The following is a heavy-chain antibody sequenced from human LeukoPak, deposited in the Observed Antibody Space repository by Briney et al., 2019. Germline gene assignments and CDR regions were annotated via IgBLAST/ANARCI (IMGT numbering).Heavy chain of an antibody. D-gene: IGHD3-9*01. CDR1: GFTFSSYA. CDR2: IYSGGST. J-gene: IGHJ5*02. Sequence: PGGSLRLSCAASGFTFSSYAMSWVRQAPGKGLEWVSVIYSGGSTYYADSVKGRFTISRDNSKNTLYLQMNSLRAEDTAVYYRARVGIRYLSWFDPWGQGTLVTVSS. V-gene: IGHV3-53*01. CDR3: ARVGIRYLSWFDP.